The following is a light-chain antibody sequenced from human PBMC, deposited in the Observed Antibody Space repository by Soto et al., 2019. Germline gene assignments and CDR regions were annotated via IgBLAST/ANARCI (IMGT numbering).Light chain of an antibody. Sequence: VLTQSPGTLSLSPGERATFSCRASQSISSSYLAWYQHKPGQAPRLLIYGASSRATGIPHRFSGSGSGTDFTLTISRLELADCGMYYCQQYGGSPPYTFGQGTRLEIK. CDR1: QSISSSY. CDR3: QQYGGSPPYT. J-gene: IGKJ2*01. V-gene: IGKV3-20*01. CDR2: GAS.